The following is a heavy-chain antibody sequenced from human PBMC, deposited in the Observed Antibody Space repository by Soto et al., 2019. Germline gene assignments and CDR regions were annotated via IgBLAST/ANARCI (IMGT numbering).Heavy chain of an antibody. Sequence: EVHLLESGGGFVQPGGSLRLSCAASGFTFTSCVMGWVRQAPGKGLEWVAAISGGSITIYYADSVKGRFTISRDKSKNPLYLEMNSLRAEDTAVYYCAKELIDCGVFDYWGQGTLVTVSS. D-gene: IGHD2-21*01. CDR2: ISGGSITI. CDR1: GFTFTSCV. V-gene: IGHV3-23*01. J-gene: IGHJ4*02. CDR3: AKELIDCGVFDY.